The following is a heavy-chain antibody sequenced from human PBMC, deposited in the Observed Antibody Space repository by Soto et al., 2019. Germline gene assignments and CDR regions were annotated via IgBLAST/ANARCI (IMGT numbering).Heavy chain of an antibody. CDR3: AGGVLY. J-gene: IGHJ4*02. Sequence: QVQLLESGPGLVKPSQTLSLTCTVSGGSISIGGYYWSWIRQHPGKGLEWIGYIYYSGVTYYRPSRXRXXTTSIDTSKNQFSLKLSAVTAADTAVYYWAGGVLYWSQGTLVTVSS. V-gene: IGHV4-31*01. CDR1: GGSISIGGYY. CDR2: IYYSGVT.